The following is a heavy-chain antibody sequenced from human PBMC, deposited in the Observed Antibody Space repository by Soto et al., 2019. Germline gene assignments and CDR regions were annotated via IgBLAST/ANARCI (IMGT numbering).Heavy chain of an antibody. CDR1: GYTFTGYY. J-gene: IGHJ4*02. CDR2: INPNSGGT. Sequence: ASVKFSCKASGYTFTGYYMHWVRQAPGQGLEWMGWINPNSGGTNYAQKFQGRVTMTRDTSISTAYMELSRLRSDDTAVYYCASTHYVWGSYRYPYYDYWGQGTLVTVSS. D-gene: IGHD3-16*02. CDR3: ASTHYVWGSYRYPYYDY. V-gene: IGHV1-2*02.